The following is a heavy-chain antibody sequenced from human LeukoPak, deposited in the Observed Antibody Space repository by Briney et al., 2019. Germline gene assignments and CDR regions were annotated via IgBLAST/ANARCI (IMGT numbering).Heavy chain of an antibody. V-gene: IGHV1-69*04. CDR1: GGTFSSYA. CDR3: AREGGSSSSSSRYYYGMDV. D-gene: IGHD6-6*01. Sequence: SVKVSCKASGGTFSSYAISWVRQAPGQGLEWMGRIIPILGIANYAQKFQGRVTITADKSTSTAYMELSSLRSKDTAVYYCAREGGSSSSSSRYYYGMDVWGQGTTVTVSS. CDR2: IIPILGIA. J-gene: IGHJ6*02.